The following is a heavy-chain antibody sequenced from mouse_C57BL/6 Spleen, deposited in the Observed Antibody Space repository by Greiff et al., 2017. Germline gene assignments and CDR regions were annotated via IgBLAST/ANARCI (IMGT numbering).Heavy chain of an antibody. Sequence: EVPLVESGGDLVRPGWSLKLSCAASGFTFSSYGMSWVPQTPEKRLEWVANLSSGGSYTYYPDSVKGRFTISRDNDKNNLYLQMGDLKSEDRAMYCYARRRDYEGVDYWGQGTSVTVSA. CDR1: GFTFSSYG. D-gene: IGHD2-4*01. V-gene: IGHV5-6*01. CDR3: ARRRDYEGVDY. J-gene: IGHJ4*01. CDR2: LSSGGSYT.